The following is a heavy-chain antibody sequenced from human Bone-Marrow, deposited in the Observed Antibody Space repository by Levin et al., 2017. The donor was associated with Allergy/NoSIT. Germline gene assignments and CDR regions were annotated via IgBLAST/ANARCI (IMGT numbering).Heavy chain of an antibody. V-gene: IGHV4-61*01. Sequence: TPSETLSLTCAVSGGSIGSDTYCWSWIRQPPGRGLEWIGYICYTGSTNYSPSLKSRVTISGDTSRNQFFLTLTSVTAADTAVYYCAREGRDSSGYNGWFDPWGRGTLVTVSS. CDR3: AREGRDSSGYNGWFDP. CDR2: ICYTGST. J-gene: IGHJ5*02. D-gene: IGHD3-22*01. CDR1: GGSIGSDTYC.